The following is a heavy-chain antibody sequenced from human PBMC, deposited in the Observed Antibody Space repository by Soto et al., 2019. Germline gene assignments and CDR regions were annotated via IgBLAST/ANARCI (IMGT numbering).Heavy chain of an antibody. J-gene: IGHJ4*02. CDR1: GGSISSGGYY. CDR2: TYYRGST. V-gene: IGHV4-31*03. Sequence: QVQLQESGPGLVKPSQTLSLTCTVSGGSISSGGYYWSWIRQHPGKGLEWIGYTYYRGSTYYNPSLKGGVTISADTSKNHFSLKLSSVTAADTAVYYCAREIVFRYCSGGSCYSKSFFDYWGQGTLVTVSS. D-gene: IGHD2-15*01. CDR3: AREIVFRYCSGGSCYSKSFFDY.